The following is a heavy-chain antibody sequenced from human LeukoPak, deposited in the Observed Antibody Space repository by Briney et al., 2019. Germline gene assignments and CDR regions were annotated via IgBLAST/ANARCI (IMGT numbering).Heavy chain of an antibody. Sequence: PSQTLSLTCTVSGGSIISNRHYWSWIRQPAGKGLEWIGHIYSSGNTKYNPSLKSRLTMSIDSSKNQFSLILTSVTAADTAVYYCARVTLITIHENDAFDIWGQGTVVTVSS. CDR2: IYSSGNT. D-gene: IGHD3-3*01. J-gene: IGHJ3*02. CDR3: ARVTLITIHENDAFDI. V-gene: IGHV4-61*09. CDR1: GGSIISNRHY.